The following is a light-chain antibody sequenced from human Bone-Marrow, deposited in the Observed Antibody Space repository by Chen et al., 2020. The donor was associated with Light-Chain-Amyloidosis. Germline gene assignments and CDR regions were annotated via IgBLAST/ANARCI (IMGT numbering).Light chain of an antibody. Sequence: SYELTQPPSVSVSPGQTARITCSGDDLPTKYAYWYQQKPGQAPVLVIHRDTGRPSGISERFSGSGAGTTATLTISGVQAEDEADYHCQSADSSGTDEVIFGGGTKLTVL. CDR1: DLPTKY. CDR3: QSADSSGTDEVI. J-gene: IGLJ2*01. CDR2: RDT. V-gene: IGLV3-25*03.